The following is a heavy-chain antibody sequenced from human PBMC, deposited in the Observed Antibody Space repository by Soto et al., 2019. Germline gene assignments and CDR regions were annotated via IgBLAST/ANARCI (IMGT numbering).Heavy chain of an antibody. J-gene: IGHJ4*02. V-gene: IGHV3-30*18. D-gene: IGHD4-17*01. CDR1: GFTFSSYG. CDR3: ANGDYGDYVSSPIDY. CDR2: ISYDGSNK. Sequence: PGGSLRLSCAASGFTFSSYGMHWVRQAPGKGLEWVAVISYDGSNKYYADSVKGRFTISRDNSKNTLYLQMNSLRAEDTAVYYCANGDYGDYVSSPIDYWGQGTLVTVSS.